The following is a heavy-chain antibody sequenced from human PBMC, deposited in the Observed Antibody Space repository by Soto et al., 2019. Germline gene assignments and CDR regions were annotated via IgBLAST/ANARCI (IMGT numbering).Heavy chain of an antibody. CDR3: ARRRSYCSGGSCYYGLDYYYGMDV. Sequence: GESLKISCKGSGYSFTSYWIGWVRQMPGKGLEWMGIIYPGDSDTRYSPSFQGQVTISADKSISTAYLQWSSLKASDTAMYYCARRRSYCSGGSCYYGLDYYYGMDVWGQGTTVTVSS. J-gene: IGHJ6*02. CDR1: GYSFTSYW. CDR2: IYPGDSDT. D-gene: IGHD2-15*01. V-gene: IGHV5-51*01.